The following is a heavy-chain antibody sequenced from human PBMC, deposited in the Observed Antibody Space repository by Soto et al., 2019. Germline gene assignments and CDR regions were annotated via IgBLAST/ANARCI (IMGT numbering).Heavy chain of an antibody. CDR1: GYTFTSYG. J-gene: IGHJ3*02. CDR2: ISAYNGNT. V-gene: IGHV1-18*01. Sequence: QVQLVQSGAEVKKPGASVKVSCKASGYTFTSYGISWVRQAPGQGLEWMGRISAYNGNTNYAQKLQGRVTMTTDTSTSTAYMELRSLRSDDTAVYYCARDSKSLFGELLSRRIDAFDIWGQGTMVTVSS. D-gene: IGHD3-10*01. CDR3: ARDSKSLFGELLSRRIDAFDI.